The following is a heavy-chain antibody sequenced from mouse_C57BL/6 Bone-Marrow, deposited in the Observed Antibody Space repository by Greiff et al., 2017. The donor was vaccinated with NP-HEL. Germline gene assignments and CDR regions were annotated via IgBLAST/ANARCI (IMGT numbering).Heavy chain of an antibody. CDR3: ARVYGLDY. D-gene: IGHD1-1*02. CDR1: GYTFTDYY. Sequence: VHVKQSGPVLVKPGASVKMSCKASGYTFTDYYMNWVKQSHGKSLEWIGVINPYNGGTSYNQKFKGKATLTVDKSSSTAYMELNSLTSEDSAVYYCARVYGLDYWGQGTTLTVSS. J-gene: IGHJ2*01. CDR2: INPYNGGT. V-gene: IGHV1-19*01.